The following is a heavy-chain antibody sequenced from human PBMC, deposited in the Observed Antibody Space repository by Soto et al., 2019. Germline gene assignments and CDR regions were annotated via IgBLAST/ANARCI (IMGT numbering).Heavy chain of an antibody. Sequence: ASVKVSCKASGYTFTSYSMHWVRQAPGQRLEWMGWINAGNGNTKYSQKFQGRVTITRDTSASTAYMELSSLRSEDTAVYYCARATMIVLGLDDWGQGTLVTVSS. D-gene: IGHD3-22*01. CDR3: ARATMIVLGLDD. CDR1: GYTFTSYS. J-gene: IGHJ4*02. V-gene: IGHV1-3*01. CDR2: INAGNGNT.